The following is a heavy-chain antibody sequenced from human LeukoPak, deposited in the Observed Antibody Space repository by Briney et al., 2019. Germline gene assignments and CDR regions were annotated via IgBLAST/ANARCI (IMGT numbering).Heavy chain of an antibody. CDR2: INPSGGST. CDR3: ARGVVTATQHGAFDI. V-gene: IGHV1-46*01. D-gene: IGHD2-21*02. CDR1: GYTFTGYY. J-gene: IGHJ3*02. Sequence: ASVKVSCKASGYTFTGYYMHWVRQAPGQGLEWMGIINPSGGSTSYAQKFQGRVTMTRDTSTSTVYMELSSLRSEDTAVYYCARGVVTATQHGAFDIWGQGTMVTVSS.